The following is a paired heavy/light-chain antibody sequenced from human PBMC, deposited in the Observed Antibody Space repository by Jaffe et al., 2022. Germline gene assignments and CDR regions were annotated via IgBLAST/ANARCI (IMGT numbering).Light chain of an antibody. CDR2: RAS. CDR1: QSISAW. V-gene: IGKV1-5*03. CDR3: QQYKNYPLT. Sequence: DIQMTQTPSTLSASVGDRVTITCRASQSISAWLAWYQQKPGKAPNLLISRASSLESGVPSRFSGSGSGTEFTLTITSLQPDDYATYYCQQYKNYPLTFGGGTKVEIK. J-gene: IGKJ4*01.
Heavy chain of an antibody. J-gene: IGHJ4*02. Sequence: QVTLRESGPALVKPTQTLKLTCTFSGFSLTTTSMSVSWVRQPPGKTLEWLALIDWDDDKFYSTSLKTRLTISKDTSRNQVVLTMTNMDPVDTATYYCARISGSGWIFDSWGQGTLVTVSS. CDR2: IDWDDDK. CDR1: GFSLTTTSMS. V-gene: IGHV2-70*20. CDR3: ARISGSGWIFDS. D-gene: IGHD6-19*01.